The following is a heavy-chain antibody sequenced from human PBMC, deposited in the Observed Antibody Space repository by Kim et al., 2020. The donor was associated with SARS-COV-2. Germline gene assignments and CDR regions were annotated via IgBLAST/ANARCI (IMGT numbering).Heavy chain of an antibody. CDR3: ARDPGYYYGTGSEWFDP. J-gene: IGHJ5*02. D-gene: IGHD3-10*01. Sequence: SLTSRITMSIDTSKSQFSLKLTSVTAADTAVYYCARDPGYYYGTGSEWFDPWGQGTLVTVSS. V-gene: IGHV4-31*02.